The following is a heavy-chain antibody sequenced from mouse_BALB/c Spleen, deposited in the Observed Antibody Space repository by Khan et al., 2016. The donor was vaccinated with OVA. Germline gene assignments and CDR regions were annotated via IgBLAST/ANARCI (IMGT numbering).Heavy chain of an antibody. CDR2: INTYTGEP. J-gene: IGHJ1*01. CDR1: GYTFTNYG. D-gene: IGHD1-3*01. Sequence: QIQLVQSGPELKKPGETVKISCKASGYTFTNYGMNWVKQAPVKGLKWMGWINTYTGEPTYADDFKGRFVFSLETSASTAYLQISNLKNEDMTTYFCAGSSSYWYSDVWGAGTTVTVSS. V-gene: IGHV9-1*02. CDR3: AGSSSYWYSDV.